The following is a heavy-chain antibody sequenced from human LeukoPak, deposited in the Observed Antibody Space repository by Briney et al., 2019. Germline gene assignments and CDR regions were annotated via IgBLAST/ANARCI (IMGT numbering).Heavy chain of an antibody. D-gene: IGHD3-22*01. Sequence: SETLSLTCAVYGGSFSGYYWSWIRQPPGKGLEWIGEINHRGSTNYNPSLKSRVTISVDTSKNQFSLKLSSVTAADTAVYYCARMALSYYYDSSGYYFGWFDPWGQGTLVTVSS. CDR1: GGSFSGYY. CDR2: INHRGST. CDR3: ARMALSYYYDSSGYYFGWFDP. V-gene: IGHV4-34*01. J-gene: IGHJ5*02.